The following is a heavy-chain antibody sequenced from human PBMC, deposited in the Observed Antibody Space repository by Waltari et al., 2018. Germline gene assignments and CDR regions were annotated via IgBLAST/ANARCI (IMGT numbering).Heavy chain of an antibody. V-gene: IGHV3-21*01. J-gene: IGHJ6*02. CDR2: ISSSSSYI. D-gene: IGHD6-6*01. Sequence: EVQLVESGGGLVKPGGSLRLSCAASGFTFSSYSMNWVRQAPGKGLEWVSSISSSSSYIYYADSVKGRFTISRDNAKNSLYLQMNSLRAEDTAVYYCARDSSSMYGMDVWGQGTTVTVSS. CDR3: ARDSSSMYGMDV. CDR1: GFTFSSYS.